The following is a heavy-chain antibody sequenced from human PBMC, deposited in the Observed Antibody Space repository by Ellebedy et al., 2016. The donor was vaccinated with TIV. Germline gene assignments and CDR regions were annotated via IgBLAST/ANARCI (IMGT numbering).Heavy chain of an antibody. V-gene: IGHV4-61*01. CDR1: GDSVRNVNYY. CDR2: IYYSGST. J-gene: IGHJ3*02. D-gene: IGHD6-19*01. Sequence: MPSETLSLTCTVSGDSVRNVNYYWNWVRQPPRKGLQWIGYIYYSGSTNYNPSLKNRVSISLDTSKNQFSLRLTSVTAADTAVYYCARATYSSFSVDGFDIWGQGTTVTVSS. CDR3: ARATYSSFSVDGFDI.